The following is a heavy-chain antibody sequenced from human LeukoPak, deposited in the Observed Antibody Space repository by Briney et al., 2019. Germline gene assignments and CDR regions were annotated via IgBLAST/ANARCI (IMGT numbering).Heavy chain of an antibody. Sequence: GGSLRLSCAASGFAFSSYWMHWVRQAPGKGLVWVSRINSDGSSTNYADSVKGRFTISRDNAKNTLYLQMNSLRAEDTAVYYCARPFYPNWFDPWGQGTLVTVSS. CDR1: GFAFSSYW. CDR2: INSDGSST. D-gene: IGHD3-16*01. CDR3: ARPFYPNWFDP. J-gene: IGHJ5*02. V-gene: IGHV3-74*01.